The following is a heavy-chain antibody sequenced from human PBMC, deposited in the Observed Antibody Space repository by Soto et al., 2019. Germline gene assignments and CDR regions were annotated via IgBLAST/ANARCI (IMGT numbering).Heavy chain of an antibody. CDR1: GGTFSSYA. CDR2: IIPIFGTA. Sequence: GASVKVSCKASGGTFSSYAISCVRQAPGQGLEWMGGIIPIFGTANYAQKFQGRVTITADKSTSTAYMELGSLRSEDTAVYYCARGEHYYDSSGYFDYWGQGTLVTVSS. V-gene: IGHV1-69*06. CDR3: ARGEHYYDSSGYFDY. J-gene: IGHJ4*02. D-gene: IGHD3-22*01.